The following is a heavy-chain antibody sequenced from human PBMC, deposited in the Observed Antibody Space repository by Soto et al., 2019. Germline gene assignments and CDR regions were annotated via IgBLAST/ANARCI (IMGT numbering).Heavy chain of an antibody. V-gene: IGHV1-18*01. J-gene: IGHJ5*02. CDR1: GYTFTSYG. D-gene: IGHD3-9*01. Sequence: ASVKVSCKASGYTFTSYGISWVRQAPGQGLEWMGWISAYNGNTNYAQKLQGRVTMTTDTSTSTAYMELRSLRSDDTAVYYCAVDYYDILTGTRFDPWGQGTLVTVSS. CDR3: AVDYYDILTGTRFDP. CDR2: ISAYNGNT.